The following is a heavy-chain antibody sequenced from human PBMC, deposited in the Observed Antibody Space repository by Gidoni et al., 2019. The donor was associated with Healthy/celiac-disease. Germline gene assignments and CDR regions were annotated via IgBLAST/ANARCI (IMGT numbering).Heavy chain of an antibody. CDR2: TSYDGSNK. D-gene: IGHD3-22*01. CDR3: ASSTYYYDSSGYYYALSAFDI. Sequence: QVQLVESGGGVVQPGRSLRLSCAASGFTFSSYAMHCVRQAPGKGLEWVAVTSYDGSNKYYADSVKGRFTISRDNSKNTLYLQMNSLRAEDTAVYYCASSTYYYDSSGYYYALSAFDIWGQGTMVTVSS. J-gene: IGHJ3*02. CDR1: GFTFSSYA. V-gene: IGHV3-30-3*01.